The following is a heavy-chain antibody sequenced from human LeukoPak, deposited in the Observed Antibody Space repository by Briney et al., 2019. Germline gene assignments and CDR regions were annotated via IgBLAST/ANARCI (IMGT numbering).Heavy chain of an antibody. CDR2: IYHSGST. Sequence: KPSETLSLTCTVSGYSISSGYYWGWIRQPPGKGLEWIGSIYHSGSTYYNPSLKSRVTISVDTSKNQFSLKLSSVTAADTAVYYCARAPPPVWQWLDRHYYFDYWGQGTLVTVSS. V-gene: IGHV4-38-2*02. J-gene: IGHJ4*02. CDR1: GYSISSGYY. D-gene: IGHD6-19*01. CDR3: ARAPPPVWQWLDRHYYFDY.